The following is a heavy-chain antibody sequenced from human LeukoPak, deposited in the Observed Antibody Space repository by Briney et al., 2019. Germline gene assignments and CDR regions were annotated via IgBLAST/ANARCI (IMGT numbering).Heavy chain of an antibody. J-gene: IGHJ4*02. CDR1: AGSIASSTHL. Sequence: SETLSLTCSVSAGSIASSTHLWGWIRQTPGEGLEWIGSVFFQNTYYNPSLQSRVSISVDAAKSQFSLDLRSVTGADTALYYCARHRGSTGFFDFWGRGIAVTVSS. CDR3: ARHRGSTGFFDF. D-gene: IGHD1-26*01. V-gene: IGHV4-39*01. CDR2: VFFQNT.